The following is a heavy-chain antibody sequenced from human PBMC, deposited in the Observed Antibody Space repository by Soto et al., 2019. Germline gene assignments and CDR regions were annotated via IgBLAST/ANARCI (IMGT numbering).Heavy chain of an antibody. J-gene: IGHJ4*02. Sequence: SETLSLTCAVYGGSFSGYYWSWIRQPPGKGLEWIGEINHSGSTNYNPSLKSRVTISVDTSENQFSLKLSSVTAADTAVYYCARDRRRGLRPRWGSLDYWGQGTLVTVSS. CDR1: GGSFSGYY. V-gene: IGHV4-34*01. D-gene: IGHD5-12*01. CDR3: ARDRRRGLRPRWGSLDY. CDR2: INHSGST.